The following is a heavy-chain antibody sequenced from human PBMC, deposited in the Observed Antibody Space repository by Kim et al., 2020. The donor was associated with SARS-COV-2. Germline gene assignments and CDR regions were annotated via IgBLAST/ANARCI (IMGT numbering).Heavy chain of an antibody. D-gene: IGHD1-26*01. CDR2: ISYDGNIQ. CDR3: ARGPGATPSPFDY. J-gene: IGHJ4*02. CDR1: GFTFKNYT. V-gene: IGHV3-30*04. Sequence: GGSLRLSCAASGFTFKNYTLHWVRQAPGKGLEWVAVISYDGNIQYYPDSVKGRFTISRDNSKNRLYLQMNRLRVEDTAVYYCARGPGATPSPFDYWGQGTLVTVSS.